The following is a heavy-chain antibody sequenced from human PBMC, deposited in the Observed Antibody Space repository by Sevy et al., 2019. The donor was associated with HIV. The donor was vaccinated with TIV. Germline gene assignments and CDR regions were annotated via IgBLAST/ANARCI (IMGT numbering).Heavy chain of an antibody. CDR2: INSDGEST. CDR1: GFTSNNFW. J-gene: IGHJ4*02. V-gene: IGHV3-74*01. CDR3: ARGTRGVVDS. Sequence: GGSLRLSCAASGFTSNNFWLHWVRQAPGKGLVWVSRINSDGESTGYADFVKGRFTTSRDNAKNTAYLQMNSLGADDTAIYYCARGTRGVVDSWGQGTLVTVSS. D-gene: IGHD3-10*01.